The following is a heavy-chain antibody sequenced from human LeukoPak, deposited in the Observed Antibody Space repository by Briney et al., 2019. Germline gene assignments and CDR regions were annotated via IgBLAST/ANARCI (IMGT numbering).Heavy chain of an antibody. Sequence: SETLSPTCTVSGGSISSGGYYWSWIRQHPGKGLEWIGYIYYSGSTYYNPSLKSRVTISVDTSKNQFSLKLSSVTAADTAVYYCAREASWFSSSWYFDYWGQGTLVTVSS. CDR1: GGSISSGGYY. CDR2: IYYSGST. D-gene: IGHD6-13*01. V-gene: IGHV4-31*03. J-gene: IGHJ4*02. CDR3: AREASWFSSSWYFDY.